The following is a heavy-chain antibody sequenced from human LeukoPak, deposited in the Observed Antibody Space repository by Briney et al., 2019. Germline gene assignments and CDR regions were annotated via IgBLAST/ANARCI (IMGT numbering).Heavy chain of an antibody. J-gene: IGHJ4*02. CDR2: IYYSTTIYSSGST. Sequence: PSETLSLTSTVSGGSISGHYWSWIRPPPGKGLEWIGYIYYSTTIYSSGSTEYNPSLKRRVSISVDPSKNQFSLKLSSVTAADTAVYYCARTYCSSSSCYGYPDYGGQGTLVTVSS. CDR3: ARTYCSSSSCYGYPDY. D-gene: IGHD2-2*01. V-gene: IGHV4-4*09. CDR1: GGSISGHY.